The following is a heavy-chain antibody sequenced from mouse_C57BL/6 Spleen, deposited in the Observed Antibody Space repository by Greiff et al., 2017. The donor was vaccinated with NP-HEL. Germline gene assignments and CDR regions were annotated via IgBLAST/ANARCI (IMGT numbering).Heavy chain of an antibody. D-gene: IGHD2-5*01. V-gene: IGHV1-15*01. CDR3: TREGHSNYGYFDY. CDR2: IDPETGGT. Sequence: VQLQQSGAELVRPGASVTLSCKASGYTFTDYEMHWVKQTPVHGLEWIGAIDPETGGTAYNQKFKGKAILTADKSSSTAYMELRSLTSEDSAVYYCTREGHSNYGYFDYWGQGTTLTVSS. J-gene: IGHJ2*01. CDR1: GYTFTDYE.